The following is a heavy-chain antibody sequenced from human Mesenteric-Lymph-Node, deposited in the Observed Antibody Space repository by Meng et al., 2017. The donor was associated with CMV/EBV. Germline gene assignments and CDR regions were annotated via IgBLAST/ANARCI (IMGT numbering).Heavy chain of an antibody. D-gene: IGHD2-2*02. CDR3: ARYCSSTTCYTGANDY. CDR2: TRNKANSYTT. J-gene: IGHJ4*01. Sequence: GESLKISCATSGFTFSDYYMDWVRQAPGKGLEWVGRTRNKANSYTTEYAASVKGRFTISRDDSKNSLYLHMNSLKTEDTAVYYCARYCSSTTCYTGANDYWGQGTLVTVSS. CDR1: GFTFSDYY. V-gene: IGHV3-72*01.